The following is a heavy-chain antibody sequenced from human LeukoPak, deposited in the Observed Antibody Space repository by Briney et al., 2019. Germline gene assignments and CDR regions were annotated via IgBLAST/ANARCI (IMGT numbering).Heavy chain of an antibody. CDR2: IRYDGSNK. CDR1: GFTFSSYG. D-gene: IGHD2-21*02. V-gene: IGHV3-30*02. J-gene: IGHJ6*03. CDR3: AKGVGDYGYYYYYYMDV. Sequence: GGSLRLSCAASGFTFSSYGMHWVRQAPGKGLEWVAFIRYDGSNKYYADSVKGRFTISRDNSKNTLYLQMNSLRAEDTAVYYCAKGVGDYGYYYYYYMDVWGKGTTVTVSS.